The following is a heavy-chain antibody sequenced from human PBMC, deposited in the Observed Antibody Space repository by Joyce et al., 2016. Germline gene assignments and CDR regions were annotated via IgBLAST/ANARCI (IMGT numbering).Heavy chain of an antibody. CDR1: GFIFDDYA. CDR2: ITWNSGSI. CDR3: AKTPIAGLLWYFDL. Sequence: EVQLVESGGGLVQPGRSLRLACEASGFIFDDYALHWVRQAPGKGLEWVSGITWNSGSIAYADSVKSRFTISRDNAKNSLYLQMNSLRVEDTAFYYCAKTPIAGLLWYFDLWGRGTLVTVSS. D-gene: IGHD3-10*01. J-gene: IGHJ2*01. V-gene: IGHV3-9*01.